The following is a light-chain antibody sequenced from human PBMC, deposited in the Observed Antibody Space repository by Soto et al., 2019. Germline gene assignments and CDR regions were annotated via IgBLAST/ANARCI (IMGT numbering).Light chain of an antibody. V-gene: IGKV1-39*01. CDR2: AAS. CDR1: QSILSN. J-gene: IGKJ3*01. CDR3: QQSYSSPFT. Sequence: DMQVSQSPSSLSASVGDRVTITCRASQSILSNLNWYQHKPGKAPKLLIYAASTLQSGVPSRFSGSGSGTDFTLTSSSLQPEDFATYYCQQSYSSPFTFGPGTKVNVK.